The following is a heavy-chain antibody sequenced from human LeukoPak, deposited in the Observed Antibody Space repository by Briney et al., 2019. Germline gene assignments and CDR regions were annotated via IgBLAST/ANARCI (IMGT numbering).Heavy chain of an antibody. CDR3: ARGPGFLTDY. V-gene: IGHV3-7*01. CDR1: GFTFNSYW. CDR2: IKPDGSAE. D-gene: IGHD3-3*01. J-gene: IGHJ4*02. Sequence: GGSLRLSCAASGFTFNSYWMTWFRQAPGQGLEWVANIKPDGSAEYCVDSVKGRFTISRDNAKNSLYLQMNSLRVEDTAVYYCARGPGFLTDYWGQGTLVTVSS.